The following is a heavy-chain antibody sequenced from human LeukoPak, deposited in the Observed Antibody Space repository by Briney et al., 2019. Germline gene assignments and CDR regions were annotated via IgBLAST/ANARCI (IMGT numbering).Heavy chain of an antibody. J-gene: IGHJ5*02. CDR3: ARTDTSNWFDR. CDR2: IYHSGST. V-gene: IGHV4-38-2*02. Sequence: SETLSLTCTVSGYSISSGYYWGWIRQPPGKGLEWIGSIYHSGSTYYNPSLKSRVTISVDTSKNQFSLKLSSVTAADTDVYYCARTDTSNWFDRWGQGTLVTVSS. CDR1: GYSISSGYY. D-gene: IGHD5-18*01.